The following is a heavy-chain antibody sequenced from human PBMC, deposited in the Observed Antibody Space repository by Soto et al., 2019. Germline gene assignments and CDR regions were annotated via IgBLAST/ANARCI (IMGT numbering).Heavy chain of an antibody. D-gene: IGHD1-26*01. J-gene: IGHJ4*02. Sequence: EVQVVESGGGLVQPGGSLRLSCAVSGFTVSSNYMSWVRQAPGKGLEWVSIIYSGGSTYYADSVKGRFTISRDNSKNTRYLEMKSLRAEDTAVYYCARDRSGSYSIDYWGQGTLVTVSS. V-gene: IGHV3-66*01. CDR2: IYSGGST. CDR3: ARDRSGSYSIDY. CDR1: GFTVSSNY.